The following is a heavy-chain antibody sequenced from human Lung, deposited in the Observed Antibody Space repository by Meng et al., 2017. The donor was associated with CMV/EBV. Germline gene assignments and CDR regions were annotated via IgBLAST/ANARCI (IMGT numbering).Heavy chain of an antibody. CDR2: INPSGGST. CDR1: GYTFTNYY. V-gene: IGHV1-46*01. J-gene: IGHJ5*02. D-gene: IGHD2-2*01. Sequence: ASVKVSCKASGYTFTNYYMHWVRQAPGQGLEWMGIINPSGGSTNYAQKFQGRVTMTRDTSTSTVYMELSSLRSEDTAMYYCARAPWAYCTKTSCYGFDPWGQGTQVTVSS. CDR3: ARAPWAYCTKTSCYGFDP.